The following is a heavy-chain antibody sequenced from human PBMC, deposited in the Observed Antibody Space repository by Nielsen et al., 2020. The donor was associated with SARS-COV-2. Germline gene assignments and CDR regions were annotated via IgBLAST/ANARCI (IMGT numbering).Heavy chain of an antibody. CDR2: IYYSGST. J-gene: IGHJ5*02. CDR3: ARHPPGNIAAAGGP. D-gene: IGHD6-13*01. Sequence: RQPPGKGLEWIGSIYYSGSTYHNPSLKSRVTISVDTSKNQFFLKLSSVTAADTAVYYCARHPPGNIAAAGGPWGQGTLVTVSS. V-gene: IGHV4-39*01.